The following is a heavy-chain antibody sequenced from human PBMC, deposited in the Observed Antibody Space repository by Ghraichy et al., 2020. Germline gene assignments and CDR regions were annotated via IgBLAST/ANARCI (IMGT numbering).Heavy chain of an antibody. CDR2: IKQDGSEK. J-gene: IGHJ4*02. Sequence: GESLNISCAASGFTFSSYWMSWVRQAPGKGLEWVANIKQDGSEKYYVDSVKGRFTISRDNAKNSLYLQMNSLRAEDTAVYYCARDLGPLSAAGTADYWGQGTLVTVSS. CDR1: GFTFSSYW. CDR3: ARDLGPLSAAGTADY. V-gene: IGHV3-7*01. D-gene: IGHD6-13*01.